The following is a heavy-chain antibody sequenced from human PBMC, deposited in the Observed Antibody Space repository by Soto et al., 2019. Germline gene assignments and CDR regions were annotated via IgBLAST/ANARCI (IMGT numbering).Heavy chain of an antibody. J-gene: IGHJ5*02. V-gene: IGHV4-31*03. CDR3: ARGGCSSTSCLTGYSSSWYWFDP. D-gene: IGHD2-2*01. CDR2: IYYSGST. CDR1: GGSISSGGYY. Sequence: SETLSLTCPVSGGSISSGGYYWSWIRQHPGKGLEWIGYIYYSGSTYYNPSLKSRVTISVDTSKNQFSLKLSSVTAADTAVYYCARGGCSSTSCLTGYSSSWYWFDPWGQGTLVTVSS.